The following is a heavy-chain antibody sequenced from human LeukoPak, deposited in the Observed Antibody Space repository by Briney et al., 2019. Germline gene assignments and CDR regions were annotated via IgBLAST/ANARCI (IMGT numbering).Heavy chain of an antibody. J-gene: IGHJ6*02. Sequence: ASVKVSCKASGYTFTSYDINWVGQATGQGLGWMGWMNPNSGNTGYAQKFQGRVTMTRNTSISTAYMELSSLRSEDTAVYYCASHPSPAAIYYYYGMDVWGQGTTVTVSS. CDR1: GYTFTSYD. CDR3: ASHPSPAAIYYYYGMDV. D-gene: IGHD2-2*01. V-gene: IGHV1-8*01. CDR2: MNPNSGNT.